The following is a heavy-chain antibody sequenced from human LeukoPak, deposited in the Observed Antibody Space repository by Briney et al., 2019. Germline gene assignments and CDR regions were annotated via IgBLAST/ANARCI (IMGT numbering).Heavy chain of an antibody. V-gene: IGHV1-8*03. CDR2: MNPNSGNT. CDR1: GYTFTTYD. J-gene: IGHJ4*02. CDR3: ARGASRSFDY. Sequence: ASVKVSCKASGYTFTTYDINWVRQAPGQGREWMGWMNPNSGNTDLVQKFQGRVTFTRDTTMRTAYMELSSLRSDDTAVYFCARGASRSFDYWGQGTLVTVSS.